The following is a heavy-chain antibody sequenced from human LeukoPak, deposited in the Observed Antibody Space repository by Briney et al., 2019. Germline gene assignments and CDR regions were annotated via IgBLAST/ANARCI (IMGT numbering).Heavy chain of an antibody. CDR1: GFPFSDYY. Sequence: GGSLRLSCAASGFPFSDYYMSWIRQAPGKGLEWVSYISSGGSTIYYADSVKGRFTISRDNAKNSLYLQMNSLRAEDTAVYYCARDTYYYDSSGYYYPGGSDCWGQGTLVTVSS. CDR3: ARDTYYYDSSGYYYPGGSDC. D-gene: IGHD3-22*01. J-gene: IGHJ4*02. CDR2: ISSGGSTI. V-gene: IGHV3-11*04.